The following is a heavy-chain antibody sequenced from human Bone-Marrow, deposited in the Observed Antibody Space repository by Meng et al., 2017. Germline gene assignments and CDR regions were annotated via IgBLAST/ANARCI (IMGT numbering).Heavy chain of an antibody. CDR3: ARDRNDYGSHYFDY. D-gene: IGHD4-17*01. J-gene: IGHJ4*02. V-gene: IGHV4-31*03. CDR2: IYHSGST. CDR1: GGSISSGGYY. Sequence: QVQLQESGPGRVKPSQTLSLTCTVSGGSISSGGYYWSWIRQHPGKGLEWIGYIYHSGSTYYNPSLKSRVTISVDTSKNQFSLKLSSVTAADTAVYYCARDRNDYGSHYFDYWGQGTLVTVSS.